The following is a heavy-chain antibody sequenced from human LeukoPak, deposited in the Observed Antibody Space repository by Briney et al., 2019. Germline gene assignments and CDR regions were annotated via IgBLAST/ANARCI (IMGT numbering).Heavy chain of an antibody. V-gene: IGHV1-69*04. D-gene: IGHD2-21*02. CDR2: IIPILGIA. CDR3: AMAYCGGDCYSGFDY. Sequence: SVKVSCKASGGTFSSYATSWVRQAPGQGLEWMGRIIPILGIANYAQKLQGRVTITADKSTSTAYMELSSLRSEDTAVYYCAMAYCGGDCYSGFDYWGQGTLVTVSS. CDR1: GGTFSSYA. J-gene: IGHJ4*02.